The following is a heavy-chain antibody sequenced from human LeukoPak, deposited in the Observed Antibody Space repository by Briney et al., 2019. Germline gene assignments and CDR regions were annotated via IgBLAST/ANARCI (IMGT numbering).Heavy chain of an antibody. V-gene: IGHV4-39*01. CDR2: ISYSGRT. CDR3: ARRHSTGWYER. D-gene: IGHD1-1*01. Sequence: SETLSLTRTVSGGSISSRNYFWGWVRQPPGKGLEWIGSISYSGRTYYHPSLESRVTISVDTSKNHFSLKVISVTAADTALYYCARRHSTGWYERWGQGTLVTVSS. J-gene: IGHJ5*02. CDR1: GGSISSRNYF.